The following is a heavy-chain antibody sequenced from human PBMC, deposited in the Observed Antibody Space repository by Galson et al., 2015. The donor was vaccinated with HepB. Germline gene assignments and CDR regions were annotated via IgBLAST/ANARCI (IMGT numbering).Heavy chain of an antibody. CDR3: ARDSRATFGEPNWFDP. CDR2: ISASSSTI. CDR1: GFTFSSYN. J-gene: IGHJ5*02. V-gene: IGHV3-48*01. D-gene: IGHD3-3*01. Sequence: SLRLSCAASGFTFSSYNMNWVRQTPGKGLEWISYISASSSTIDYADSVKGRFTISRDNAKNSLYLQMNSLRAEDTAVYYCARDSRATFGEPNWFDPWGQETLVTVSS.